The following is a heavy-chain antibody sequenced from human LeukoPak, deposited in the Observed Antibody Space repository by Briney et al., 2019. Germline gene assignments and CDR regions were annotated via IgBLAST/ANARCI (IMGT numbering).Heavy chain of an antibody. J-gene: IGHJ4*02. CDR3: ATFAAGGY. CDR1: GFTFSSYW. V-gene: IGHV3-7*05. Sequence: PGGSLRLSCAGSGFTFSSYWMTWVRQAPGKGLEWVATIKPDGSEKFYADSVRGRFTISRDNAKNSLYVQMNTVRAEDTALYYCATFAAGGYWGQGTLVTVSS. CDR2: IKPDGSEK. D-gene: IGHD6-13*01.